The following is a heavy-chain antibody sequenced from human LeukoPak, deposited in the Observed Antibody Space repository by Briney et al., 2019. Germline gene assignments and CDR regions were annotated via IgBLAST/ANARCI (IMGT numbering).Heavy chain of an antibody. CDR2: ISSSSSYI. J-gene: IGHJ4*02. V-gene: IGHV3-21*01. Sequence: GGSLRLSCAASGFTFSSYSMNWVRQAPGKGLEWVSSISSSSSYIYYADSVKGRFTISRDNAKNSLYLQMNSLRAEDTAVYYCARDSDSSGYSDYWGQGTLVTVSP. D-gene: IGHD3-22*01. CDR3: ARDSDSSGYSDY. CDR1: GFTFSSYS.